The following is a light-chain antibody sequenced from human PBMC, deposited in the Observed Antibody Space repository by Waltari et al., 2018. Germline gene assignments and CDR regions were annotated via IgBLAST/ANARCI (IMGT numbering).Light chain of an antibody. CDR3: CSYAGSAVSV. V-gene: IGLV2-23*02. CDR2: AVD. J-gene: IGLJ3*02. Sequence: SALTQTATVSGSPGPSITISCRGARSDIGKSTLVSWYQQHPGKAPTLIVYAVDKRPSGVSNRFSGSKSGNTAFLTISGLQTADEADYYCCSYAGSAVSVFGGGTKLTVL. CDR1: RSDIGKSTL.